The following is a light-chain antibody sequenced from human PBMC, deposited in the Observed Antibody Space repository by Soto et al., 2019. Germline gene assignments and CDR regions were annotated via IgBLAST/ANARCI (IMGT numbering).Light chain of an antibody. V-gene: IGKV3-15*01. CDR2: GAS. Sequence: EIVMAQSPAALSVSPGERDTLSCRASQSVSNNLAWYQQKPGQAPSLLIYGASTRATGLPARFSGSGSGTEFTLTISSLQSEDFAVYYCQQYSNWWTFGQGTKVDIK. CDR3: QQYSNWWT. J-gene: IGKJ1*01. CDR1: QSVSNN.